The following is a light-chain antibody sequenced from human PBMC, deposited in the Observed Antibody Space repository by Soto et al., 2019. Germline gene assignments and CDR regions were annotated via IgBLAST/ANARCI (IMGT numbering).Light chain of an antibody. V-gene: IGKV3-11*01. CDR1: QSVGSY. J-gene: IGKJ1*01. CDR3: QQRSKWPPTWT. CDR2: DAS. Sequence: EVVLTQSPATLSLSPGERATLSCRASQSVGSYLAWYQHKPGQPPRLLIYDASNRATGIPARFSGSGSGTDFTRIISSLEPEDFAVYYCQQRSKWPPTWTFGQGTKVEIK.